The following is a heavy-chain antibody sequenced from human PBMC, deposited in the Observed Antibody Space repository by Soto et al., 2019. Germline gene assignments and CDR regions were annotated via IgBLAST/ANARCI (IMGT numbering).Heavy chain of an antibody. V-gene: IGHV1-8*01. CDR3: VRRGFSSSWGYWYFDL. CDR1: GYTFTSYD. J-gene: IGHJ2*01. D-gene: IGHD6-13*01. Sequence: QVQLVQSGAEVKKPGASVKVSCKASGYTFTSYDINWVRQATGQGLEWMGWINPNSGNTGYAQKFQGRVTMTSNTSISTAYMELSSLRAEDTAVYYCVRRGFSSSWGYWYFDLWGRGTLVTVSS. CDR2: INPNSGNT.